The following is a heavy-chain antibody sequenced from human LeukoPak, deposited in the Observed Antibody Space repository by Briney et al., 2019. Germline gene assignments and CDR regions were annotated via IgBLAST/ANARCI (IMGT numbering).Heavy chain of an antibody. CDR2: INPSGGST. Sequence: ASVKVSCKASGYTFTSYYMHWVRQAPGQGLEWMGIINPSGGSTSYAQKFQGRVTMTRDTPTSTVYMELSSLRSEDTAVYYCARDGSYYDSSGYYYSDAFDIWGQGTMVTVSS. CDR1: GYTFTSYY. CDR3: ARDGSYYDSSGYYYSDAFDI. J-gene: IGHJ3*02. D-gene: IGHD3-22*01. V-gene: IGHV1-46*01.